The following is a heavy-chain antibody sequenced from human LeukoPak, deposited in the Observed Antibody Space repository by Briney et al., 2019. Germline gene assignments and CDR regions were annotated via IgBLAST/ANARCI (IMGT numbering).Heavy chain of an antibody. J-gene: IGHJ5*02. V-gene: IGHV4-4*02. CDR2: IYHSGSA. CDR3: ACPAPYYYGSWNSP. Sequence: SGTLSLTCGVSGGSISSNNWWSWVRQPPGQGLEWIGEIYHSGSANYNPSLKSRVTISVDKSKNQLSLKLSSVTAADTAVYYCACPAPYYYGSWNSPWGQGTLVTVSS. D-gene: IGHD3-10*01. CDR1: GGSISSNNW.